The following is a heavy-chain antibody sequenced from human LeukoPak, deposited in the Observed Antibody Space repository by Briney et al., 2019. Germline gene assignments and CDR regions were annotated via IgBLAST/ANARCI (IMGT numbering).Heavy chain of an antibody. CDR3: ARALGFRFDWFDP. J-gene: IGHJ5*02. V-gene: IGHV4-30-4*08. CDR2: IYYSGST. D-gene: IGHD3-10*01. CDR1: GGSISSGDYY. Sequence: SQTLSLTCTVSGGSISSGDYYWSWIRQPPGKGLEWIGYIYYSGSTYYNPSLKSRVTISVDTSKNQFSLKLSSVTAADTGVYYCARALGFRFDWFDPWGQGTLVTVSS.